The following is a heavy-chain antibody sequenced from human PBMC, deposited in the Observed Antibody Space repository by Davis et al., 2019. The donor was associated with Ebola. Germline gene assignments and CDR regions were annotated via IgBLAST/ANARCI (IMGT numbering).Heavy chain of an antibody. CDR1: GGTFSSYA. Sequence: SVKVSCKASGGTFSSYAISWVRQPPGQGLEWRGGIIPIFGTANYAQKFQGRVTITADESTSTAYMELSSLRSEDTAVYYCARDGLELRPYYYGMDVWGQGTTVTVSS. CDR3: ARDGLELRPYYYGMDV. D-gene: IGHD1-7*01. V-gene: IGHV1-69*13. CDR2: IIPIFGTA. J-gene: IGHJ6*02.